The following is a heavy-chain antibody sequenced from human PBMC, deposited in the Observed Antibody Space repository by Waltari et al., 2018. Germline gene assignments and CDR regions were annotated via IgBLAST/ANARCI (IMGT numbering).Heavy chain of an antibody. CDR3: ASSLYGDYTQIWGRVFDY. J-gene: IGHJ4*02. CDR2: ISGSGGST. CDR1: GFTFRRYA. V-gene: IGHV3-23*01. Sequence: VQLLESGGGLVQSGGSLRLSCAASGFTFRRYAMNGVRQAPGKGVGWVSVISGSGGSTDYEDSVKGRFTISRDNSKNTLYLQMNNLRVEDTAVYYCASSLYGDYTQIWGRVFDYWGQGTLVTVSS. D-gene: IGHD4-17*01.